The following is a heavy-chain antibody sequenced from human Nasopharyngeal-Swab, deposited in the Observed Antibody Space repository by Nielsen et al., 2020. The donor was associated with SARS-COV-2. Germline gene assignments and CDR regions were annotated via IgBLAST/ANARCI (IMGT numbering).Heavy chain of an antibody. V-gene: IGHV3-30-3*01. Sequence: WIRQPPGKGLEWVAVISHDGSNKYYADSVKGRFTISRDNSKNTLYLQMNSLRAEDTAVYYCARSLGGYDYFDYWGQGTLVTVSS. CDR3: ARSLGGYDYFDY. D-gene: IGHD5-12*01. CDR2: ISHDGSNK. J-gene: IGHJ4*02.